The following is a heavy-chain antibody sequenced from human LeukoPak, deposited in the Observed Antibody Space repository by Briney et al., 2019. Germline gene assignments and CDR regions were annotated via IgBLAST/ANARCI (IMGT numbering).Heavy chain of an antibody. Sequence: PGGSLRLSCAASGFTFSSYGMHWVRQAPGKGLEWVAAIWYDGSNKYYADSVKGRFTISRDNSKNTLYLQMNSLRAEDTAVYYCARDRDGDYGDAFDIWGQGTMVTVSS. J-gene: IGHJ3*02. CDR1: GFTFSSYG. D-gene: IGHD4-17*01. CDR2: IWYDGSNK. CDR3: ARDRDGDYGDAFDI. V-gene: IGHV3-33*01.